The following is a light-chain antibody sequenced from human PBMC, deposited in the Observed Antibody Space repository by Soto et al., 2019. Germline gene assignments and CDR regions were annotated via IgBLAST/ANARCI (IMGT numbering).Light chain of an antibody. Sequence: EIVMTQSPATLSVTPGERATLSCRASDVVGSNLAWYQQKPGQAPRLLIYGASNRATGIPARFSGSGYGTDFTLTISSLEPEDFAVYYCQQRSNWPITFGQGRLLEIK. J-gene: IGKJ5*01. CDR3: QQRSNWPIT. V-gene: IGKV3-11*01. CDR2: GAS. CDR1: DVVGSN.